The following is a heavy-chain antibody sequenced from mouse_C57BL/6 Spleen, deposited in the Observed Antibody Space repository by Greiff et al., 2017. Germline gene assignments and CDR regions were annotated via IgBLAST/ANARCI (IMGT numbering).Heavy chain of an antibody. J-gene: IGHJ1*03. CDR2: IRINANGYTT. CDR3: ASSLYYSNYEWYFDV. CDR1: GFTFTAYY. V-gene: IGHV7-3*01. Sequence: EVKLVEPGGGLVQPGGSLSLPCAASGFTFTAYYMSWVRPPPGKALEWLGCIRINANGYTTEDSASVKGRFTISRDNSQSIHYLHMNALRAEDSATYHCASSLYYSNYEWYFDVGSTGTAVTVSS. D-gene: IGHD2-5*01.